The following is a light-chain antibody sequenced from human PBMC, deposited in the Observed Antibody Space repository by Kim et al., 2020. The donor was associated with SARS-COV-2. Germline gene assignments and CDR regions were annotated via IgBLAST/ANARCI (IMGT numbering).Light chain of an antibody. CDR3: QSYDSSLSGVV. CDR2: GNS. Sequence: RITISCTGSSTNIGAVYDVHWYQQLPGTAPKLLIYGNSNRPSGVPDRFSGSKSGTSASLAITGLQAEDEADYYCQSYDSSLSGVVFGGGTKLTVL. V-gene: IGLV1-40*01. CDR1: STNIGAVYD. J-gene: IGLJ2*01.